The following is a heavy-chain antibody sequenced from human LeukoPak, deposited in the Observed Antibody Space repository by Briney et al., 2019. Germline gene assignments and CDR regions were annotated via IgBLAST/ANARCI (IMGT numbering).Heavy chain of an antibody. CDR1: GGTFSSYA. D-gene: IGHD2-2*01. CDR3: ARDSCSSTSCYVAFDI. J-gene: IGHJ3*02. Sequence: ASVKVSCKASGGTFSSYAISWVRQAPGQGLEWMGGIIPIFGTANYAQKFQGRVTITADESTSTAYMELSSLRSEDTAVYYCARDSCSSTSCYVAFDIWGQGTMVTVSS. V-gene: IGHV1-69*13. CDR2: IIPIFGTA.